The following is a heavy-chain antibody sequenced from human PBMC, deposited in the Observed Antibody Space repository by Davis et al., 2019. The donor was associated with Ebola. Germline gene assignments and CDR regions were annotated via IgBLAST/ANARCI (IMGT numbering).Heavy chain of an antibody. CDR3: ARTGHSSSWYKGAFDI. Sequence: PSETLSLTCTVSGGSISSSSYYWGWIRQPPGKGLEWIGSIYYSGSTYYNPSLKSRVTISVDTSKNQFSLKLSSVTAADTAVYYCARTGHSSSWYKGAFDIWGQGTMVTVSS. V-gene: IGHV4-39*01. J-gene: IGHJ3*02. CDR1: GGSISSSSYY. D-gene: IGHD6-13*01. CDR2: IYYSGST.